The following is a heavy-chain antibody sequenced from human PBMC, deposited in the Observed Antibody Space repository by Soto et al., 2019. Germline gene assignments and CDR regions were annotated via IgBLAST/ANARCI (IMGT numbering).Heavy chain of an antibody. CDR3: ARDGGVWGIAAYDNWFDP. J-gene: IGHJ5*02. Sequence: QVQLVQSGAEVKKPGSSVKVSCKASGGTLSSYAISWVRQAPGQGLEWMGGIIPIFGTANYAQKFQGRVTITADESTSTAYMELSSLRSEDTAVYYCARDGGVWGIAAYDNWFDPWGQGALVTVSS. D-gene: IGHD6-25*01. CDR2: IIPIFGTA. V-gene: IGHV1-69*01. CDR1: GGTLSSYA.